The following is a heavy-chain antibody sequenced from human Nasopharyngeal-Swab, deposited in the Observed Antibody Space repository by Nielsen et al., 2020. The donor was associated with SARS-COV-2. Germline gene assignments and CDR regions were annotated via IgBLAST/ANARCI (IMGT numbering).Heavy chain of an antibody. D-gene: IGHD3-3*01. V-gene: IGHV4-59*06. Sequence: SETLSLTCTVSGGSISSYYWSWIRQHPGKGLEWIGYIYYSGSTYYNPSLKSRVTISVDTSKNQFSLKLSSVTAADTAVYYCARALSGSITIFGVVIIGAFDIWGQGTMVTVSS. CDR3: ARALSGSITIFGVVIIGAFDI. J-gene: IGHJ3*02. CDR2: IYYSGST. CDR1: GGSISSYY.